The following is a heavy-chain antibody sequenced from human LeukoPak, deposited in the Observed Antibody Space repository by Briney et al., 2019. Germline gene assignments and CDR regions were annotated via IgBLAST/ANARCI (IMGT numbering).Heavy chain of an antibody. J-gene: IGHJ3*02. CDR1: GGSFRRSA. CDR3: TKPSQPPVPPGAFDI. V-gene: IGHV1-69*05. CDR2: IIPMFGTP. D-gene: IGHD2-2*01. Sequence: ASVKVSCKASGGSFRRSAISWVRQTPVQGLEWMGVIIPMFGTPNYAQKFRGRVSMTTEESTSTAYMELSSLTSEDTAVYYCTKPSQPPVPPGAFDIWGQGTMVTVSS.